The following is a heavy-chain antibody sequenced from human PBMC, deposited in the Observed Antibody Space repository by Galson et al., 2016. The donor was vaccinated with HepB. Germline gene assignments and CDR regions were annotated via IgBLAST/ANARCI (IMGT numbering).Heavy chain of an antibody. V-gene: IGHV3-7*01. CDR2: INQDGSVK. CDR3: SIRLDF. D-gene: IGHD5-24*01. J-gene: IGHJ4*02. Sequence: PLRLSCAVSGFTFSSDWMDWVRQAPGKGLEWVANINQDGSVKHYVDSVKGRFTVSRDNSKNSLYLQMNSLRAEDTAVYYCSIRLDFWGQGTLVTVSS. CDR1: GFTFSSDW.